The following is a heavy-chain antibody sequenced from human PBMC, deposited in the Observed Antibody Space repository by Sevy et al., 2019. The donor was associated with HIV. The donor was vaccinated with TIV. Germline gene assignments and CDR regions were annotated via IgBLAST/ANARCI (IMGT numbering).Heavy chain of an antibody. CDR3: ARQVDYWFDP. CDR2: INPSSGGT. CDR1: GYTFTYYY. J-gene: IGHJ5*02. Sequence: ASVKVSCETSGYTFTYYYIHWVRQAPGQGLEWMGWINPSSGGTQYAQKFQGRVSVTSDTSRRTSYMELRRLRSDDTALYYCARQVDYWFDPWGQGTPVTVSS. D-gene: IGHD2-15*01. V-gene: IGHV1-2*02.